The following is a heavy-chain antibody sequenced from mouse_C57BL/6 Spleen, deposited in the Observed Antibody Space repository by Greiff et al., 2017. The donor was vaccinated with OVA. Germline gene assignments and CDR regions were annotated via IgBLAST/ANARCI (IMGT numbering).Heavy chain of an antibody. CDR2: ISSGSSTI. CDR3: ARNAYYSNSDWFAY. J-gene: IGHJ3*01. V-gene: IGHV5-17*01. CDR1: GFTFSDYG. D-gene: IGHD2-5*01. Sequence: EVMLVESGGGLVKPGGSLKLSCAASGFTFSDYGMHWVRQAPEKGLEWVAYISSGSSTIYYADTVKGRFTISRDNAKNTLFLQMTSLRSEDTAMYYCARNAYYSNSDWFAYWGQGTLVTVSA.